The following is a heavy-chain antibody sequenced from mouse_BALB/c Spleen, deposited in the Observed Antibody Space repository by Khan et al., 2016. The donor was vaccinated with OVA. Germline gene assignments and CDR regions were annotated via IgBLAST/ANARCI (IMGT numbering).Heavy chain of an antibody. CDR1: GYTFTSYD. D-gene: IGHD2-14*01. CDR3: ARGGYGVFAY. CDR2: IFPGDDST. J-gene: IGHJ3*01. V-gene: IGHV1-85*01. Sequence: QVQLQQSGAELVKPEASVKLSCRASGYTFTSYDINWVRQRPEQGLEWIGWIFPGDDSTKYNETFKGKATLTTDKSSSTAYMQLSRLTSEDSAVYFCARGGYGVFAYWGQGTLVTVSA.